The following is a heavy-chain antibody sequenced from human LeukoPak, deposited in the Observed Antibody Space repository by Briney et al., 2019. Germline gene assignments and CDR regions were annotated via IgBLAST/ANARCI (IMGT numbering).Heavy chain of an antibody. CDR3: ASGGVGGYNYGNF. CDR2: ISYDGSNK. J-gene: IGHJ4*02. Sequence: GGSLRLSCAASGFTFSNYAMHWVRQAPGKGLEYMAIISYDGSNKFHADSVKGRFTISRDNSRNTLYLQMSSLRPEDTAVYYCASGGVGGYNYGNFWGQGTLVTVSS. CDR1: GFTFSNYA. D-gene: IGHD5-18*01. V-gene: IGHV3-30*04.